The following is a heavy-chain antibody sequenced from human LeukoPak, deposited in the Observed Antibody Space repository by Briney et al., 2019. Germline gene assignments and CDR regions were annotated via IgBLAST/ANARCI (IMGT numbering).Heavy chain of an antibody. CDR3: ARGRRSSTRVNWFDP. J-gene: IGHJ5*02. CDR2: MNPNSGNT. V-gene: IGHV1-8*03. D-gene: IGHD2-2*01. Sequence: ASVKVSCKASGYTFTSYDINWVRQATGQGLEWMGWMNPNSGNTGYAQKFQGRVTITRNNSISTAYMELSSLRSEDTAVYYCARGRRSSTRVNWFDPWGQGTLVTVSS. CDR1: GYTFTSYD.